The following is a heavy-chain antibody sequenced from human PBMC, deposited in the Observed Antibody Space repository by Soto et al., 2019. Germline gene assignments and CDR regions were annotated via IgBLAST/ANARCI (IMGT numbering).Heavy chain of an antibody. CDR3: AKPIVAAGYYGMDV. J-gene: IGHJ6*02. CDR1: GFTFSHYD. CDR2: ISFDGRNT. D-gene: IGHD6-13*01. Sequence: TGGSLRLSCAASGFTFSHYDMHWVRQAPGKGLEWVAVISFDGRNTYYGDSVKGRFTISRDKSKNKLYLQMNSLRVEDTAVYYCAKPIVAAGYYGMDVWGQGTTVTVSS. V-gene: IGHV3-30*18.